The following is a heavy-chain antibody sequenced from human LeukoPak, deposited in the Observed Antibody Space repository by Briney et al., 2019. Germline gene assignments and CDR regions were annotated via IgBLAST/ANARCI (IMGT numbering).Heavy chain of an antibody. V-gene: IGHV3-30*02. CDR1: GFTLNNFG. J-gene: IGHJ6*03. Sequence: PGGSLRLSCAASGFTLNNFGIHWVRQTPRGGLEWVAFIRYDGSNKFYSDSVKGRFTISRDNSKNTVYLQMLSLRGEDTAVYYCAREHYFYYMDGWGKGTTVTVSS. CDR3: AREHYFYYMDG. CDR2: IRYDGSNK.